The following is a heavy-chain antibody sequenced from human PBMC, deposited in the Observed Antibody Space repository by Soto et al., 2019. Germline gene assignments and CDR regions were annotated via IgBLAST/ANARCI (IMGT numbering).Heavy chain of an antibody. J-gene: IGHJ6*02. CDR2: IKQDGSEK. Sequence: GGSLRLSCAASGFTFSSYWMSWVRQAPGKGLEWVANIKQDGSEKYYVDSVKGRLTISRDNAKNSLYLQMNSLRAEDTAVYYCARRQYQLLKYGMDVWGQGTTVTVSS. V-gene: IGHV3-7*03. CDR1: GFTFSSYW. D-gene: IGHD2-2*01. CDR3: ARRQYQLLKYGMDV.